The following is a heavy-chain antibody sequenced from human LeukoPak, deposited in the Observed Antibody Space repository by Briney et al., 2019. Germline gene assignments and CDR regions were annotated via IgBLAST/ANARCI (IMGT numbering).Heavy chain of an antibody. CDR2: MSPNSGDT. V-gene: IGHV1-8*01. CDR3: ARDRKSSGRYYFDY. J-gene: IGHJ4*02. Sequence: ASVKVSCKASGYTFTSYDFNWVRQATGQRPEWMGWMSPNSGDTGYAQKFQGRVTMTRDTSTSTVCMELSSLRSEDTAVYYCARDRKSSGRYYFDYWGQGTLVTVSS. D-gene: IGHD3-22*01. CDR1: GYTFTSYD.